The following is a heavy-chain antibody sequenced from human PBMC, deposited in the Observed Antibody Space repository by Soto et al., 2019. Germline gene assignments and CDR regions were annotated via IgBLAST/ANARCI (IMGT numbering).Heavy chain of an antibody. Sequence: PGESLKISCKGSGYSFTRYWIGWVRQMPVKGLEWMGIIYPGDSDTRYSPSFQGQVTISADKSISTAYLQWSSLKASDTAMYYCAGGGVRGVITRTRDYYGMDVWGQGTTVTVSS. J-gene: IGHJ6*02. D-gene: IGHD3-10*01. CDR2: IYPGDSDT. CDR3: AGGGVRGVITRTRDYYGMDV. V-gene: IGHV5-51*01. CDR1: GYSFTRYW.